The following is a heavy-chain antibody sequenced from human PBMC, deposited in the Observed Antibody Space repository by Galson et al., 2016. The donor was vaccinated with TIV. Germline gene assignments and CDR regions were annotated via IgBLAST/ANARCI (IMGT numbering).Heavy chain of an antibody. CDR2: IDPSASYT. J-gene: IGHJ4*02. D-gene: IGHD5-18*01. CDR1: GYRFTNKW. CDR3: AREPIVTPEPIDY. Sequence: QSGAEVKKPGESLRISCRASGYRFTNKWITWVRQRPGKGLEWMGRIDPSASYTNYSPSFQGHVTISVDRSTNTAYSEWNSLRTSDTAMYFCAREPIVTPEPIDYWGQGTLVTVSS. V-gene: IGHV5-10-1*01.